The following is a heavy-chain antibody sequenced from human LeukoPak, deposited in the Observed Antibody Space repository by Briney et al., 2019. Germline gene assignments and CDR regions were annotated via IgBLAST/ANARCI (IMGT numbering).Heavy chain of an antibody. V-gene: IGHV3-9*01. Sequence: GRSLRLSCAASGFTFDDYAMHWVRQAPGKGLEWVPGISWNSGSIGYADSVKGRFTISRDNAKNSLYLQMNSLRAEDTALYYLAKPVADYYDSSCYFPAPEYFQHWGQGTLVTVSS. CDR2: ISWNSGSI. J-gene: IGHJ1*01. CDR1: GFTFDDYA. D-gene: IGHD3-22*01. CDR3: AKPVADYYDSSCYFPAPEYFQH.